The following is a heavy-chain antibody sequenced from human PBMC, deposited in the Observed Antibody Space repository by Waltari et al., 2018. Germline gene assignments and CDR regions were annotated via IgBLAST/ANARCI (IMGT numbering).Heavy chain of an antibody. CDR2: IIPIFGTA. CDR1: GGTFSSYA. Sequence: QVQLVQSGAEVKKPGSSVKVSCKASGGTFSSYAISWVRQAPGQGLEWMGGIIPIFGTANYAQKFQGRVTITADKSTSTAYMELSSLRSEDTAVYYCARGNYYGSGTVYYYYYMDVWGKGTTVTVSS. D-gene: IGHD3-10*01. V-gene: IGHV1-69*14. J-gene: IGHJ6*03. CDR3: ARGNYYGSGTVYYYYYMDV.